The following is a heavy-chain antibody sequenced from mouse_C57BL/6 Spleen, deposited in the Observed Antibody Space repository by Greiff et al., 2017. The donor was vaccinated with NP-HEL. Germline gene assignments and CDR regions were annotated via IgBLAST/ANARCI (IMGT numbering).Heavy chain of an antibody. CDR3: AREGGSSQFAY. CDR2: IYPRSGNP. V-gene: IGHV1-81*01. D-gene: IGHD1-1*01. J-gene: IGHJ3*01. Sequence: VQLQQSGAELARPGASVKLSCKASGYTFTSYGISWVKQRTGQGLEWIGEIYPRSGNPYYNEKFKGKATLTADKSSSTAYMELRSLTSEDSAVYICAREGGSSQFAYWGQGTLVTVSA. CDR1: GYTFTSYG.